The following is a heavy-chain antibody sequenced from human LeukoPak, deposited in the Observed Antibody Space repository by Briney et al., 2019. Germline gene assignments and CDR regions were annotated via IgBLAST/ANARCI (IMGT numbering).Heavy chain of an antibody. CDR3: ARHPSSTTAFDI. CDR2: IYYSGIT. Sequence: SETLSLTCTVSGGSATSSDYYWGWIRQPPGMGLEWIGTIYYSGITYYNPSLNGRLTISVDTYNNRLSLRLSCATAADTAVYYCARHPSSTTAFDIWGQGTLVTVSS. J-gene: IGHJ3*02. V-gene: IGHV4-39*01. D-gene: IGHD1-14*01. CDR1: GGSATSSDYY.